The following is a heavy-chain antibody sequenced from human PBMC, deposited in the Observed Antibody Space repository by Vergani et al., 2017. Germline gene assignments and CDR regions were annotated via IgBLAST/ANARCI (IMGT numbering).Heavy chain of an antibody. CDR3: VKDAGSCENFFYS. CDR2: LTGGGGNT. J-gene: IGHJ4*02. CDR1: GFTFSTYA. D-gene: IGHD1-26*01. Sequence: EVQLLESGGSLKQPGGSVRLSCAASGFTFSTYAMHWVRQAPGKGLEWVSALTGGGGNTYYADSFKGRFIISRDNSRDTLYLQMNSLRPEATATYYCVKDAGSCENFFYSWGQETLVTVAS. V-gene: IGHV3-23*01.